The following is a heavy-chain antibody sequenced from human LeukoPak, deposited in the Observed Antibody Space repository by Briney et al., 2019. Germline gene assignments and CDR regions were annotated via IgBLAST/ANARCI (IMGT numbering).Heavy chain of an antibody. CDR1: GFTFSSYE. D-gene: IGHD4/OR15-4a*01. CDR3: ANPGGAHDY. Sequence: GGSLRLSCAASGFTFSSYEMNWVRQAPGKGLEWVAFIRYDGSNKYYADSVKGRFTISRDNSKNTLYLQMNSLRAEDTAVYYCANPGGAHDYWGQGTLVTISS. J-gene: IGHJ4*02. V-gene: IGHV3-30*02. CDR2: IRYDGSNK.